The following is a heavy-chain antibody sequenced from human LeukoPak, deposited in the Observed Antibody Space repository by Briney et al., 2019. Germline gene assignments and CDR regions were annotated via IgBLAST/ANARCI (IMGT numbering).Heavy chain of an antibody. Sequence: GGSLRLSCAASGFTFSSYEMSWIRQAPGKGLEWISYITDDGETTYYGDSVRGRFVISRDNAKNSLYLQLNSPGVQDTAVYYCVRKGNFDTWGQGTLVTVSS. CDR2: ITDDGETT. CDR1: GFTFSSYE. V-gene: IGHV3-48*03. J-gene: IGHJ4*02. CDR3: VRKGNFDT.